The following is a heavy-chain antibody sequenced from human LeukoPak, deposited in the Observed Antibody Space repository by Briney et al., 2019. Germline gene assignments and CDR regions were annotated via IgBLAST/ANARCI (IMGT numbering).Heavy chain of an antibody. V-gene: IGHV3-53*01. Sequence: PSGGSLRLSCAASGFTVSSNYMSWVRQASGKGLEWVSVIYSGGSTYYADSVKGRFTISRDNSKNTLYLQMNSLRAEDTAVYYCARDRRGGDDYGDSGGFDYWGQGTLVTVSS. D-gene: IGHD4-17*01. J-gene: IGHJ4*02. CDR2: IYSGGST. CDR1: GFTVSSNY. CDR3: ARDRRGGDDYGDSGGFDY.